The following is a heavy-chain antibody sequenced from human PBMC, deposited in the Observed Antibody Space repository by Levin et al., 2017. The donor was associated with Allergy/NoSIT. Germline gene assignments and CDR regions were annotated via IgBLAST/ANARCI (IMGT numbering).Heavy chain of an antibody. CDR3: ARVSTSGWFDP. D-gene: IGHD2-2*01. J-gene: IGHJ5*02. Sequence: SETLSLTCTVSGGSISSGGYYWSWIRQHPGKGLEWIGYIYYSGSTYYNPSLKSRVTISVDTSKNQFSLKLSSVTAADTAVYYCARVSTSGWFDPWGQGTLVTVSS. V-gene: IGHV4-31*03. CDR1: GGSISSGGYY. CDR2: IYYSGST.